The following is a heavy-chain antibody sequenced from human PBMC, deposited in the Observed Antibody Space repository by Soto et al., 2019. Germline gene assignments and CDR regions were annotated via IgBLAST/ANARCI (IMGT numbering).Heavy chain of an antibody. CDR3: ARGVYCSSTSCYWGMDV. CDR2: INHSGST. D-gene: IGHD2-2*01. V-gene: IGHV4-34*01. Sequence: QVQLQQWGAGLLKPSETLSLTCAVYGGSFSGYDWSWIRQPPGKGLEWIGEINHSGSTNYNPSLKSRVTISVDPSKNQFSLKRSSVTAADTAVYYCARGVYCSSTSCYWGMDVWGQGTTVTVTS. CDR1: GGSFSGYD. J-gene: IGHJ6*02.